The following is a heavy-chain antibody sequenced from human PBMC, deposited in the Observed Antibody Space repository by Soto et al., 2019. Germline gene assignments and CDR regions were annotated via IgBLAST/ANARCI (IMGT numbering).Heavy chain of an antibody. J-gene: IGHJ4*02. Sequence: LCCAASGFPFISYAVHCVRQAPGSGLEWVAVISYDGSNKYYADSVKGRFTISRDNSKNTLYLEMNSLRAEDTAVYYCATDGQGFRSLHYDFDHWVQGALVTVSS. V-gene: IGHV3-30-3*01. CDR2: ISYDGSNK. CDR3: ATDGQGFRSLHYDFDH. CDR1: GFPFISYA. D-gene: IGHD3-3*01.